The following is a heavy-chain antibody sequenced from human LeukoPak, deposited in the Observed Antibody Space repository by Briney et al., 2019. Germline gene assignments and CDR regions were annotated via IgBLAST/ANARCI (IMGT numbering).Heavy chain of an antibody. CDR2: IYYSGGT. D-gene: IGHD2-2*01. CDR1: GGSVSSSSYY. CDR3: ARVDFVVVPAAMYWFDP. Sequence: SETLSLTCTVSGGSVSSSSYYWSWIRQPPGKGLEWIGYIYYSGGTNYNPSLKSRVTISVDTSMNQFSLKLSSVTAADTAVYYCARVDFVVVPAAMYWFDPWGQGTLVTVSS. J-gene: IGHJ5*02. V-gene: IGHV4-61*01.